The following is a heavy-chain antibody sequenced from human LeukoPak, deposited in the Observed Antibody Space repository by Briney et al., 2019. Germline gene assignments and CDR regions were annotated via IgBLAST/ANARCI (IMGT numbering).Heavy chain of an antibody. CDR2: MSPHNGHT. D-gene: IGHD2-21*01. CDR1: GYTFTSYG. Sequence: ASVKVSCKASGYTFTSYGINWVRQAPGQGLEWMGLMSPHNGHTEYAQNFQGRVTMTRDTSTGTAYMELRSLRSEDTAVYYCARRTPRCGGTCYDAFDVWGQGTMVTVSS. J-gene: IGHJ3*01. CDR3: ARRTPRCGGTCYDAFDV. V-gene: IGHV1-8*02.